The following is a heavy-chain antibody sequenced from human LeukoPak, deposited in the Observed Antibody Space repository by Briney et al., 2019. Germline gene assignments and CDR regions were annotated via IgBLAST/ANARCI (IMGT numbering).Heavy chain of an antibody. CDR1: GFTFDNYI. Sequence: GGSLRLSCAASGFTFDNYIMNWLRQAPGKGLEWVSYISSSSSTIYYADSVKGRFTISRDNAKNSLYLRMNSLRAEDTAVYYCARDGDFDYWGQGTLVTVSS. V-gene: IGHV3-48*01. D-gene: IGHD7-27*01. CDR2: ISSSSSTI. CDR3: ARDGDFDY. J-gene: IGHJ4*02.